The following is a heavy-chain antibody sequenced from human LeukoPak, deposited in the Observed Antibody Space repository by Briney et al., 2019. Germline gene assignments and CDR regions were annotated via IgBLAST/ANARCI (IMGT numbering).Heavy chain of an antibody. CDR1: GGSISSGGSS. CDR2: IYHSGST. Sequence: SQTLSLTCAVSGGSISSGGSSWSWIRQPPGKGLEWIGYIYHSGSTYYNPSLKSRVTLSLDRSRNQFSLKLSSVTAADTVVYYCARTYYDILTGYYFDPWGQGTLVTVSS. CDR3: ARTYYDILTGYYFDP. J-gene: IGHJ5*02. D-gene: IGHD3-9*01. V-gene: IGHV4-30-2*01.